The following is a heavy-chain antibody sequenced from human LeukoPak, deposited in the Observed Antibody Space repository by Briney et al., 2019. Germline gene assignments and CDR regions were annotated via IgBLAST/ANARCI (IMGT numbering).Heavy chain of an antibody. J-gene: IGHJ4*02. CDR3: ARERWELLATYFDY. Sequence: SETLSLTCTVSGGSISSYYWSWIRQPPGKGLEWIGYIYYSGSTNYNPSPKSRVTISVDTSKNQFSLNLSSVTAADTAIYYCARERWELLATYFDYWGQGTLVTVSA. V-gene: IGHV4-59*12. CDR2: IYYSGST. D-gene: IGHD1-26*01. CDR1: GGSISSYY.